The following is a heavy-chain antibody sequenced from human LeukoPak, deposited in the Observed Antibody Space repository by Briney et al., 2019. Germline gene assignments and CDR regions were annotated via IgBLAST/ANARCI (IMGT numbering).Heavy chain of an antibody. CDR1: GFTFSRSA. CDR3: AKAVAGIFDY. D-gene: IGHD6-19*01. V-gene: IGHV3-23*01. Sequence: GGSMRLSCATSGFTFSRSAMTWVRQAPGKGLEWVSAISGSGGSTYYADSVKGRFTISRDNSKNTLYLQMNSLRAEDTAVYYCAKAVAGIFDYWGQGTLVTVSS. CDR2: ISGSGGST. J-gene: IGHJ4*02.